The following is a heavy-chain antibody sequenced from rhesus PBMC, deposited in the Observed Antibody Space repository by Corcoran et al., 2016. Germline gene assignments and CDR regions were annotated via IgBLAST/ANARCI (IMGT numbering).Heavy chain of an antibody. D-gene: IGHD6-25*01. CDR1: GGSISDSYY. CDR2: TYGRSGGT. CDR3: ASTKGGSGVVFDY. J-gene: IGHJ4*01. Sequence: QVQLQESGPGLVKPSETLSLTCTVSGGSISDSYYWNWIRQHPGKGLEWMGRTYGRSGGTNYNHSLKTRVTISNAPSKNPFSLKLTSVTAADTAVYYCASTKGGSGVVFDYWGQGVLVTVSS. V-gene: IGHV4-106*01.